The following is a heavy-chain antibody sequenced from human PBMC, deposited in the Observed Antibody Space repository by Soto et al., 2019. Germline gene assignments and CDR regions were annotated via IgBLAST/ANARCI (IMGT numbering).Heavy chain of an antibody. V-gene: IGHV3-23*01. CDR2: ISGSGLST. CDR1: GFTFSSYA. D-gene: IGHD4-17*01. J-gene: IGHJ4*02. Sequence: PGGSLRLSCAASGFTFSSYAMSWVRQAPGKGLEWVPGISGSGLSTNYADSVKGRFTISRDNSKNTLYLQMNSLRAEDTAVYYCAKMTTRRFDYWGQGTLVTVSS. CDR3: AKMTTRRFDY.